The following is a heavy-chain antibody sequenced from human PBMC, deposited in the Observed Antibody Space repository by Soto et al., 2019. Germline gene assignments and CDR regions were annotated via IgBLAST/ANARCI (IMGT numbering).Heavy chain of an antibody. V-gene: IGHV3-66*01. Sequence: PGGSLRLSCAASGFTVSSNYMSWVRQAPGKGLEWVSVIYSGGSTYYADSVKGRFTISRDNSKNTLYLQMNSLRAEDTAVYYCASCDYDSALDYYYYYMDVWGKGTTVTVSS. CDR3: ASCDYDSALDYYYYYMDV. CDR1: GFTVSSNY. D-gene: IGHD5-12*01. J-gene: IGHJ6*03. CDR2: IYSGGST.